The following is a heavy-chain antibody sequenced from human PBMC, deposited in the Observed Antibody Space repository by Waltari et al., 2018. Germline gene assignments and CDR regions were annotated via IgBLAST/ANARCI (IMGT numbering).Heavy chain of an antibody. CDR3: AKQKTGGANDF. CDR1: GFNFNAFT. Sequence: EVQLVESGGGLVLPGISLKLSCAASGFNFNAFTIHWVRQASGKGLEWIGRIRSTFNNYATGYGESMKGRFTISRDDSKDTAYLEIHSLKTEDTAVYYCAKQKTGGANDFWGQGTLVTVSA. J-gene: IGHJ4*02. D-gene: IGHD3-16*01. V-gene: IGHV3-73*02. CDR2: IRSTFNNYAT.